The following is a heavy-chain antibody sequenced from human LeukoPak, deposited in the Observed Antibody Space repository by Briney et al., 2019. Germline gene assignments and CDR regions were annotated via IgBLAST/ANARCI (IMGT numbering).Heavy chain of an antibody. CDR2: INPSGGST. V-gene: IGHV1-46*01. CDR1: GYTFTSYY. CDR3: AWEEASSRYPHYFDY. J-gene: IGHJ4*02. D-gene: IGHD6-13*01. Sequence: ASVKVSCKASGYTFTSYYMHWVRQAPGQGLEWMGIINPSGGSTSYAQKFQGRVTMTRDTSTSTVYMELSSLRSEDTAVYYCAWEEASSRYPHYFDYWGQGTLVTVSS.